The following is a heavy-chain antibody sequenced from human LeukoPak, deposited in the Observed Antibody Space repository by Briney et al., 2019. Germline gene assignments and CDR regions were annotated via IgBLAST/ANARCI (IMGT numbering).Heavy chain of an antibody. D-gene: IGHD2-15*01. CDR2: IFHSGST. CDR3: ARGKGPRLLPYYYYYMDV. CDR1: SGSIFSSNW. V-gene: IGHV4-4*02. J-gene: IGHJ6*03. Sequence: PSETLSLTCAVSSGSIFSSNWWSWVRQPPGKGLEWIGQIFHSGSTSYSPSLKSRVTISVDKSKNQFSLRLSSVTAADTAVYYCARGKGPRLLPYYYYYMDVWGKGTTVTVSS.